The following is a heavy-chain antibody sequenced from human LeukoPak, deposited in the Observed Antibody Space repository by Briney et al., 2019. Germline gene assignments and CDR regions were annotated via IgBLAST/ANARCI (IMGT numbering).Heavy chain of an antibody. CDR2: IYYSGST. D-gene: IGHD2-2*01. J-gene: IGHJ6*02. CDR1: GGSISSSSYY. CDR3: AYQHYYYGMDV. V-gene: IGHV4-39*01. Sequence: SETLCLTCTVSGGSISSSSYYWGWIRQPPGKGLEWIGSIYYSGSTYYNPSLKSRVTISVDTSKNQFSLKLSSVTAADTAVYYCAYQHYYYGMDVWGQGTTVTVSS.